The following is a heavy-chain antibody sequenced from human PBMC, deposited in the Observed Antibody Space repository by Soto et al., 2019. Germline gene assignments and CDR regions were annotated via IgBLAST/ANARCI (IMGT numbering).Heavy chain of an antibody. J-gene: IGHJ6*02. V-gene: IGHV3-30*18. Sequence: SLRLSCAASGFTFSSYGMHWVRQAPGKGLEWVAVISYDGSNKYYADSVTGRFTISRDNSKNTLYLQMNSLRAEDTAVYYCAKDRRYGYPQDYYYGMDVWGQGTTVTVSS. D-gene: IGHD5-12*01. CDR3: AKDRRYGYPQDYYYGMDV. CDR2: ISYDGSNK. CDR1: GFTFSSYG.